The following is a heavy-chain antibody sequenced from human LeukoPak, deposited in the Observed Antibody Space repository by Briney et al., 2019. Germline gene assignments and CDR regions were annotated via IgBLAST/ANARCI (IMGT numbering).Heavy chain of an antibody. CDR1: GYTFTGYY. D-gene: IGHD3-22*01. J-gene: IGHJ4*02. CDR2: INPNSGGT. CDR3: AGLGVYYDSSGTDYFDY. V-gene: IGHV1-2*02. Sequence: ASVKVSCKASGYTFTGYYMHWVRQAPGQGLEWMGWINPNSGGTNYAQKFQGRVTMTRDTSISTAYMELSRLITDYTAVYYCAGLGVYYDSSGTDYFDYWGQGALVTVSS.